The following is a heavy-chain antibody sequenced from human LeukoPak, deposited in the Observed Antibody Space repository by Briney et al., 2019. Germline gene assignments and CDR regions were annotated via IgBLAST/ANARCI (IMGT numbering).Heavy chain of an antibody. J-gene: IGHJ4*02. V-gene: IGHV4-38-2*02. Sequence: SETLSLTCTVSGYSISSGYYWGWIRQPPGKGLEWIGSIYHSGSTYYNPSLKSRVTISVDTSKNQFSLKLSSVTAADTAVYYCARVAMTTVNDWGQGTLVTVSS. D-gene: IGHD4-17*01. CDR3: ARVAMTTVND. CDR1: GYSISSGYY. CDR2: IYHSGST.